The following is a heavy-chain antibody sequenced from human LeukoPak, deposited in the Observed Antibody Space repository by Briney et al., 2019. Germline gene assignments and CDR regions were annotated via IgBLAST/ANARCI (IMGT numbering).Heavy chain of an antibody. V-gene: IGHV4-59*01. CDR3: ARSFDFKSTYFDY. CDR2: IDYSGST. Sequence: SETLSLTCTVSGGSISGYYWNWIRQRPGKGLEWIGYIDYSGSTNYNPSLKSRVTISIDTSKNQFSLRLTSVTAADSAVYYCARSFDFKSTYFDYWGQGTLVTVSS. CDR1: GGSISGYY. J-gene: IGHJ4*02. D-gene: IGHD5-12*01.